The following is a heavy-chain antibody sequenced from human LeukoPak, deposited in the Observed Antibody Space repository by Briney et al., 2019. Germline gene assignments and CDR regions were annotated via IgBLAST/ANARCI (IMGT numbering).Heavy chain of an antibody. CDR2: IYTSGST. Sequence: PSETLSLTCTVSGGSISSYYWSWIRQPPGKGLEWIGYIYTSGSTNYNPSLKSRVTISVDTSKNQFSLKLSSVTAADTAVYYCASSHYDSSGYYAIFDYWGQGTLVTVSS. V-gene: IGHV4-4*09. J-gene: IGHJ4*02. CDR3: ASSHYDSSGYYAIFDY. D-gene: IGHD3-22*01. CDR1: GGSISSYY.